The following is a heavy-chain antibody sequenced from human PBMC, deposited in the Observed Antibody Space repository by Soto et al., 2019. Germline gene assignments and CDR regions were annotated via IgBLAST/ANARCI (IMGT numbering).Heavy chain of an antibody. D-gene: IGHD3-3*01. CDR1: GYTFSTYG. V-gene: IGHV1-18*01. Sequence: QVQLVQSGPEVKKPGASVKISCKASGYTFSTYGFSWVRQAPGQGLGWMGWIGAHNGDTTYAQNFKGRFTMTTDTATTTSYMELRSLTSDDTAVYFCARDWRGAEGFDPWGQGTLVTVSS. J-gene: IGHJ5*02. CDR2: IGAHNGDT. CDR3: ARDWRGAEGFDP.